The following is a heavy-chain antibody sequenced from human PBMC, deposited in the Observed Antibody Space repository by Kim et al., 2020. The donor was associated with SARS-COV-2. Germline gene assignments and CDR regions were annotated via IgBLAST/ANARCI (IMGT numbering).Heavy chain of an antibody. J-gene: IGHJ4*02. CDR2: NSAYNGNT. CDR1: GYTFTFYG. Sequence: ASVKVSCKASGYTFTFYGISWVRQAPGQGLEWMGWNSAYNGNTNYAQKLQGRVTMTTDTSTSTAYMERRSLRSDDTAVYFCAGGTGYSGYDYSDYWGQGTLVTVSS. CDR3: AGGTGYSGYDYSDY. D-gene: IGHD5-12*01. V-gene: IGHV1-18*01.